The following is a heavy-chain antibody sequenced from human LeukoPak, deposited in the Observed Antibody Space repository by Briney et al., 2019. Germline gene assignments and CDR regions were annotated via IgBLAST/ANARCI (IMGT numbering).Heavy chain of an antibody. V-gene: IGHV6-1*01. Sequence: QTLSLTSAISADSFSSNSAAWNWIRQSPSRGLELLGMTYYRSKWYNDYAVSVKSRITINPDTSKNQISLQLNSVTPEDKAVYYCARGETAQGYPELEVADPINWFDPWGQGTLVTVSS. CDR3: ARGETAQGYPELEVADPINWFDP. D-gene: IGHD6-19*01. CDR1: ADSFSSNSAA. CDR2: TYYRSKWYN. J-gene: IGHJ5*02.